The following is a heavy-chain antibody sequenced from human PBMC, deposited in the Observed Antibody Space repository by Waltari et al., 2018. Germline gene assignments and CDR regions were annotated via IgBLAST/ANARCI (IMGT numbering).Heavy chain of an antibody. CDR2: ISSSSSYI. D-gene: IGHD6-6*01. CDR3: AREGSFSIAARLGRFDY. J-gene: IGHJ4*02. Sequence: EVQLVESGGGLVKPGGSLRLSCAASGFTFSSYSMNWVRQAPGKGLEWVSSISSSSSYIYYADSVKGRFTISRDNAKNSLYLQMNSLRAEDTAVYYCAREGSFSIAARLGRFDYWGQGTLVTVS. V-gene: IGHV3-21*01. CDR1: GFTFSSYS.